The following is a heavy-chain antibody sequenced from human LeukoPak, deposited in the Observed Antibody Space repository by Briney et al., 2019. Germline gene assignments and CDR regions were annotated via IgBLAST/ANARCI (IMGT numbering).Heavy chain of an antibody. CDR3: AGDRGEGLFDY. CDR1: GFTFSSYE. J-gene: IGHJ4*02. D-gene: IGHD2-21*01. CDR2: IISGSTI. V-gene: IGHV3-48*03. Sequence: GGSLRLSCAASGFTFSSYEMNWVRQAPGKGLEWVSYIISGSTIYYADSVKGRFTISRDNAKNSLYLQMNSLRAEDTAIYYCAGDRGEGLFDYWGQGTLVTVSS.